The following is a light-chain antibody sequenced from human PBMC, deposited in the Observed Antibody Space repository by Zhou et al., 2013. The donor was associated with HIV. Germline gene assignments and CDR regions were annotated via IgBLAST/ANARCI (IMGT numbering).Light chain of an antibody. J-gene: IGLJ3*02. Sequence: QSALTQPASVSGSPGQSITISCTGTASDVGGYDFVSWYQQHPGKAPKLIIYDVIRRPSGVSNRLSASKSGNTASLTISGLQAEDEAEYYCSSYKSSTTLEVFGGGTKVTVL. CDR3: SSYKSSTTLEV. V-gene: IGLV2-14*01. CDR2: DVI. CDR1: ASDVGGYDF.